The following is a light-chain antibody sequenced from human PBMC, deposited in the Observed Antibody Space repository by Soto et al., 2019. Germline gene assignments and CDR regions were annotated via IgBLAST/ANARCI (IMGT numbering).Light chain of an antibody. V-gene: IGKV3-20*01. CDR3: QQYDNSIT. CDR2: GAS. CDR1: QSVNSNY. J-gene: IGKJ5*01. Sequence: EIVLTQSPDTVSLSPGETATLSCRASQSVNSNYLAWYQQKPGQDPRLLIYGASSRSTGIPDRFSGSGSGTDFSLTISRLEPEDFAVFYCQQYDNSITFGQGTRLEIE.